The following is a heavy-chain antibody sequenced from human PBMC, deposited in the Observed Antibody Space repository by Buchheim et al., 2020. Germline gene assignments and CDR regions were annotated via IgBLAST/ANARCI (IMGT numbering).Heavy chain of an antibody. CDR2: ISGSGITT. J-gene: IGHJ5*02. CDR3: AKPVSVTRVYNFFDP. CDR1: GFAFSGYA. Sequence: EVQLLESGGGLVQPGGSLRLSCAVSGFAFSGYAMSWVRQASGKGLEWVSAISGSGITTYYADSVKGRFTIPRDNSKNTLSLQMNSLSSEDTAVYYCAKPVSVTRVYNFFDPWGQGTL. V-gene: IGHV3-23*01. D-gene: IGHD2-8*01.